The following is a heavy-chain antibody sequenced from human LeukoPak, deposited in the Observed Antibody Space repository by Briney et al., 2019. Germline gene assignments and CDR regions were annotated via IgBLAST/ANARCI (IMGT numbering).Heavy chain of an antibody. V-gene: IGHV3-7*01. CDR2: IKQDGSQI. Sequence: PGGSLRLSCATSGFTFSSYWMSWVRRAPGKGLEWVANIKQDGSQIFYVDSVKGRFTISRDTAKNSLSLQMNSLRAEGTAVYYCAREYCSGTSCYGYFDYWGQGTLVTVSS. CDR1: GFTFSSYW. CDR3: AREYCSGTSCYGYFDY. D-gene: IGHD2-2*01. J-gene: IGHJ4*02.